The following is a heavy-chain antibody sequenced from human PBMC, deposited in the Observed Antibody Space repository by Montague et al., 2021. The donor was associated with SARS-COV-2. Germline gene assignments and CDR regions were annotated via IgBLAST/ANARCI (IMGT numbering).Heavy chain of an antibody. J-gene: IGHJ5*02. Sequence: SETLSLTCTVSGGSISSSSYYWGWIRQPPGKGLEWIGYIYYSGSTNYNPSLKSRVTISVDTSKNQFSLKLSSVTAADTAVCYCAGHRRAPYCGGGSCYSPPGWFDPWGQGTLVTVSS. D-gene: IGHD2-15*01. CDR1: GGSISSSSYY. CDR3: AGHRRAPYCGGGSCYSPPGWFDP. V-gene: IGHV4-61*05. CDR2: IYYSGST.